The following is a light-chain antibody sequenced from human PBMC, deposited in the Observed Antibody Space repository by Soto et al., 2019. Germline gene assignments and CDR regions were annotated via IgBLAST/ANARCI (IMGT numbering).Light chain of an antibody. CDR1: QGISSY. J-gene: IGKJ3*01. CDR3: QQLSSYFPLT. Sequence: IQLTQSPSSLSASVGDRVTITCRASQGISSYLAWYQQKPGKAPKLLIYAASTLQSGVPSRFSGSGSGTDFTLTIISLQPEDFATYYCQQLSSYFPLTFGPGTKVDIK. V-gene: IGKV1-9*01. CDR2: AAS.